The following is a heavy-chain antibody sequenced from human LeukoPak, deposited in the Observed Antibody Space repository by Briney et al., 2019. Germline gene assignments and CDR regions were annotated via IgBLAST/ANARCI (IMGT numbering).Heavy chain of an antibody. Sequence: ASVKVSCKASGGTFSSYAISWVRQAPGQGLEWMGGIIPIFGTANYAQKFQGRVTITADESTSTAYMELRSLRSEDTAVYYCPRKRLGYCSGGSGPLDYWAREPWSPSPQ. J-gene: IGHJ4*02. D-gene: IGHD2-15*01. CDR1: GGTFSSYA. CDR3: PRKRLGYCSGGSGPLDY. CDR2: IIPIFGTA. V-gene: IGHV1-69*13.